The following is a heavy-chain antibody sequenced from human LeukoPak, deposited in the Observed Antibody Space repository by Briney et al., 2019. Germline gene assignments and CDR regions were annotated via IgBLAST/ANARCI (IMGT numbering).Heavy chain of an antibody. V-gene: IGHV3-23*01. J-gene: IGHJ4*02. Sequence: GGSLRLSCATSGFTFDKYGIHWVRQAPGKGLEWVSALSDSGGKTYYADSVKGRFTISRDNSKNTLYLQMNSLRAEDTAVYYCARDSGIVGAIDYWGQGTLVTVSS. D-gene: IGHD1-26*01. CDR3: ARDSGIVGAIDY. CDR2: LSDSGGKT. CDR1: GFTFDKYG.